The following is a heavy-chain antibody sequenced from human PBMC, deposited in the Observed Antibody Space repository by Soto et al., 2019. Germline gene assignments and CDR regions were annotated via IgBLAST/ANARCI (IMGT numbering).Heavy chain of an antibody. J-gene: IGHJ6*02. CDR3: ARDGVYGDSERVYGMDV. CDR1: GGSISSSNW. D-gene: IGHD4-17*01. CDR2: IYHSGST. Sequence: QVQLQESGPGLVKPSGTLSLTCAVSGGSISSSNWWSWVRQPPGKGLEGIGEIYHSGSTNYNPSLKSRVTISVDKSKTQFSLKLSSVTAADTAVYYCARDGVYGDSERVYGMDVWGQGTTVTVSS. V-gene: IGHV4-4*02.